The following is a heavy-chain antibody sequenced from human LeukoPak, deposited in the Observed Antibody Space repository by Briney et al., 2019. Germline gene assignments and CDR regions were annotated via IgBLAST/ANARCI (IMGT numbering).Heavy chain of an antibody. CDR3: ARMSRDYSYGWAV. CDR1: GYTFTSYY. J-gene: IGHJ6*04. V-gene: IGHV1-46*01. Sequence: GASVKVSCKASGYTFTSYYMHWVRQAPGQGLEWMGIINPSGGSTSYAQKFQGRVTMTRDTSISTAYMELSRLRFDDTAVYYCARMSRDYSYGWAVWGKGTTVTVSS. CDR2: INPSGGST.